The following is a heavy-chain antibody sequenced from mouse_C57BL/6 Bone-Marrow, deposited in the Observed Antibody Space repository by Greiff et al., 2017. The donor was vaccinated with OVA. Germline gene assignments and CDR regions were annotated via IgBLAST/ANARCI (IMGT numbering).Heavy chain of an antibody. CDR2: SRNKANDYTS. CDR1: GFTFSDFY. V-gene: IGHV7-1*01. Sequence: EVMLVESGGGLVQSGRSLRLSCATSGFTFSDFYMEWVRQAPGKGLEWIAASRNKANDYTSEYSVSVKGRFIVSRDTSQSILYHQMNALRAEDTAMYYCARDGGDYDEYYYAMDYWGQGTSGTVSS. CDR3: ARDGGDYDEYYYAMDY. J-gene: IGHJ4*01. D-gene: IGHD2-4*01.